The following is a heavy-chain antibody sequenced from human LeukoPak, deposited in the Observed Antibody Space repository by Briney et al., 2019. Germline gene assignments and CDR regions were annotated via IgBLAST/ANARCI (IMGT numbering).Heavy chain of an antibody. CDR1: GFTFDDYA. CDR3: AKAMDDILTYPDY. V-gene: IGHV3-9*03. J-gene: IGHJ4*02. Sequence: GRSLRLSCAASGFTFDDYAMHWVRQAPGKGLEWVSGISWNSGSIGYADSVKGRFTISRDNAKNSLYLQMNRLRAEDMALYYCAKAMDDILTYPDYWGQGTLVTVSS. D-gene: IGHD3-9*01. CDR2: ISWNSGSI.